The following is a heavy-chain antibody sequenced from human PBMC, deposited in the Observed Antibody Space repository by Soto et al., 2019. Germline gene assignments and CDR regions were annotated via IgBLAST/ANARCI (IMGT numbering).Heavy chain of an antibody. V-gene: IGHV1-3*01. CDR1: GYTFTSYA. CDR3: ARDLHGYSYGYDY. Sequence: QVQLVQSGAEVKKPGASVKVSCKASGYTFTSYAMHWVRQAPGQSLEWMGWINAGNGNTKYSQKFQGRVTITRDTSASTAYMELSSLRSEDTAVYSCARDLHGYSYGYDYWGQGTLVTVSS. J-gene: IGHJ4*02. D-gene: IGHD5-18*01. CDR2: INAGNGNT.